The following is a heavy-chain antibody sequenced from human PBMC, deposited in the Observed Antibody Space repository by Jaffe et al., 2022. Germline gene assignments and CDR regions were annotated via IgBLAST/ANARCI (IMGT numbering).Heavy chain of an antibody. CDR2: IRYDGSNK. D-gene: IGHD2-15*01. J-gene: IGHJ4*02. CDR1: GFTFSSYG. Sequence: QVQLVESGGGVVQPGGSLRLSCAASGFTFSSYGMHWVRQAPGKGLEWVAFIRYDGSNKYYADSVKGRFTISRDNSKNTLYLQMNSLRAEDTAVYYCAKPIGYCSGGSCYGYFDYWGQGTLVTVSS. V-gene: IGHV3-30*02. CDR3: AKPIGYCSGGSCYGYFDY.